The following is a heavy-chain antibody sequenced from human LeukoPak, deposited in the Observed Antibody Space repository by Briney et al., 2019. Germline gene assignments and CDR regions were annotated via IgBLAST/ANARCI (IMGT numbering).Heavy chain of an antibody. D-gene: IGHD3-9*01. CDR1: GFTFSSYS. Sequence: GGSLRLSCAASGFTFSSYSMNWVRLAPGKGLEWVSYISSSSSTIYYADSVKGRFTISRDNAKNSLCLQMNSLRDEDTAVYYCARDLLSLGWFDYWGQGTLVTVSS. CDR2: ISSSSSTI. V-gene: IGHV3-48*02. CDR3: ARDLLSLGWFDY. J-gene: IGHJ4*02.